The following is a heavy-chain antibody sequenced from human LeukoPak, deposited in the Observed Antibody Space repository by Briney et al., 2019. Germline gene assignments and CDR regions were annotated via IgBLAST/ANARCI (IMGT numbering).Heavy chain of an antibody. D-gene: IGHD5-18*01. CDR2: MNPNSGNA. CDR1: GYTFTSYD. Sequence: GASVKVSCKASGYTFTSYDINWVRQATGQGLEWMGWMNPNSGNAGYAQKFQGRVTMTRNTSISTAYMELSSLRSEDTAVYYCARAGGYSYGSPHNWFDPWGQGTLVTVSS. J-gene: IGHJ5*02. V-gene: IGHV1-8*01. CDR3: ARAGGYSYGSPHNWFDP.